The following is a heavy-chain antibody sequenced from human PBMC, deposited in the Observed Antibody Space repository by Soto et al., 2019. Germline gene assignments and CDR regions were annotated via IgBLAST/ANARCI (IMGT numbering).Heavy chain of an antibody. D-gene: IGHD3-10*01. CDR1: GHLFNNHW. CDR3: ARGYFDSGHGYDL. V-gene: IGHV5-51*01. J-gene: IGHJ5*02. CDR2: IFTRDSET. Sequence: RGESLKISCRGPGHLFNNHWIGWVRQTPGKGLEWMGLIFTRDSETKTSPSFQGHVTFSVDNSINTAYLQWTSLKTTDTGIYFCARGYFDSGHGYDLWGQGTLVTSPQ.